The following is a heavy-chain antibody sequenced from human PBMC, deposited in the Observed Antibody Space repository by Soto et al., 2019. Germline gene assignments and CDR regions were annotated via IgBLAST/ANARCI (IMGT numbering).Heavy chain of an antibody. CDR3: AYSSTPFDY. Sequence: EVQLLESGGGLVQPGGSRGLSCAASGFTFSSYAMSGVRQPPGKGLEWVSAISGSGGSTYYADSVKGRFTISRDNSKNTLYLQMNSLRAEDTAVYYCAYSSTPFDYWGQGTLVTVSS. CDR1: GFTFSSYA. CDR2: ISGSGGST. D-gene: IGHD6-13*01. J-gene: IGHJ4*02. V-gene: IGHV3-23*01.